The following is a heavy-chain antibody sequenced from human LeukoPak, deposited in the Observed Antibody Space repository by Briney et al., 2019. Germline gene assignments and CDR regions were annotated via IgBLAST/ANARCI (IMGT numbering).Heavy chain of an antibody. CDR3: AREDRKVLVGSTHGLPDC. V-gene: IGHV3-21*01. Sequence: NTGGSLRLSCAASGFTFSTYSMTWVRQAPGKGLEWVSSISSTSSYIYYADSVKGRFSISRDNAKKSLYLQMTSLRAEDTAVYYCAREDRKVLVGSTHGLPDCWGQGTLVTVSS. CDR1: GFTFSTYS. D-gene: IGHD1-26*01. J-gene: IGHJ4*02. CDR2: ISSTSSYI.